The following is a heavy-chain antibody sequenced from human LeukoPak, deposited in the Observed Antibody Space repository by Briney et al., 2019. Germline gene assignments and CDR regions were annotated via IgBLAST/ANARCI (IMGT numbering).Heavy chain of an antibody. J-gene: IGHJ3*02. CDR2: ISAYNGNT. Sequence: GASVKVSCKASGYTFTSYGISWVRQAPGQGLEWMGWISAYNGNTNYAQKLQGRVTMTTDTSTSTAYMELRSLRSDDTAVYYCARDVVGAPPDEDAFDIWGQGTMVTVSS. CDR1: GYTFTSYG. V-gene: IGHV1-18*01. D-gene: IGHD1-26*01. CDR3: ARDVVGAPPDEDAFDI.